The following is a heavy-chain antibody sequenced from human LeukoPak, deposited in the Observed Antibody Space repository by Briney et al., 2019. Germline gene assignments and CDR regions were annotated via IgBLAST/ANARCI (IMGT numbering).Heavy chain of an antibody. J-gene: IGHJ4*02. Sequence: SETLSLTCTVSGGSISSSSYYWGWIRQPPGKGLEWIGRIYYSGSTYYNPSLKSRVTISVDTSKNQFSLKLSSVTAADTAVYYCAKLGYCSGGSCYPTDYWGQGTLVTVSS. D-gene: IGHD2-15*01. CDR3: AKLGYCSGGSCYPTDY. CDR1: GGSISSSSYY. CDR2: IYYSGST. V-gene: IGHV4-39*01.